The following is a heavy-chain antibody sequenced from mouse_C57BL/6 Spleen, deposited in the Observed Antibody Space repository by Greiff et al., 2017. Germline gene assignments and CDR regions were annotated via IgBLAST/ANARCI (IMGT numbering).Heavy chain of an antibody. Sequence: QVQLQQSGPELVKPGASVKISCKASGYAFSSSWMNWVKQRPGKGLEWIGRIYPGDGDTNYNGKFKGKATLTADKSSSTAYMQLSSLTSEDSAVYFCANDYPWYFDGWGTGTTVTVAS. CDR1: GYAFSSSW. CDR3: ANDYPWYFDG. D-gene: IGHD2-4*01. J-gene: IGHJ1*03. V-gene: IGHV1-82*01. CDR2: IYPGDGDT.